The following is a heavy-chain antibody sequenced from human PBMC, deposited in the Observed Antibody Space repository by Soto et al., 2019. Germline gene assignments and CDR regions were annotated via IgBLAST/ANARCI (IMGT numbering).Heavy chain of an antibody. V-gene: IGHV3-21*01. CDR1: GFTFSSYS. D-gene: IGHD3-22*01. CDR3: AREGFDSSGYYRGLDY. CDR2: ISSSSSYI. J-gene: IGHJ4*02. Sequence: EVQLVESGGGLVKPGGSLRLSCAASGFTFSSYSMNWVRQAPGKGLEWVSSISSSSSYIYYADLVKGRFTISRDNAKNSLYLQMNSLRAEDTAVYYCAREGFDSSGYYRGLDYWGQGTLVTVSS.